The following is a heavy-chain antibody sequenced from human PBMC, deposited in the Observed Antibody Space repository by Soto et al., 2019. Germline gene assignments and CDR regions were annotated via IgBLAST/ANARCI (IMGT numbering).Heavy chain of an antibody. V-gene: IGHV4-4*02. D-gene: IGHD2-15*01. J-gene: IGHJ4*02. CDR3: ARAGEMATHFDY. CDR1: GGSISSNHW. Sequence: QVQLQESGPELVKPSGTLSLICTVSGGSISSNHWWSWVRQSPGKGLEWIGEIYHDDSNNYNLSLKSRVSISIDKSKNQISLKLSSVTAADTAVYYCARAGEMATHFDYWGQGSLVTVSS. CDR2: IYHDDSN.